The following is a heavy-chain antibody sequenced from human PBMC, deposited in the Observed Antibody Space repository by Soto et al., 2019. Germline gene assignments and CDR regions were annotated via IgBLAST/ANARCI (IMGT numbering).Heavy chain of an antibody. D-gene: IGHD2-21*01. CDR2: ISHDGSDL. V-gene: IGHV3-30*18. J-gene: IGHJ4*02. Sequence: GGSLRLSCAASGFTFSNYGMHWVRQAPGKGLEWLAIISHDGSDLKYADSVKGRFTISRDNSRNTMYLQIDSLRPEDTAMYYCAKTYVAWANFPFGSWGQGIQVTVSS. CDR3: AKTYVAWANFPFGS. CDR1: GFTFSNYG.